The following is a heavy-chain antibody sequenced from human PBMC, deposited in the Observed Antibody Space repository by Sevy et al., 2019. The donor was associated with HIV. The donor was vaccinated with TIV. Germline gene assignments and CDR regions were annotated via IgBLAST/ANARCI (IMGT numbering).Heavy chain of an antibody. D-gene: IGHD3-22*01. CDR2: FDPEDGER. J-gene: IGHJ4*02. CDR1: GYTLNQLS. Sequence: ASVKVSCTVSGYTLNQLSMHWVRQAPGKGLEWMGRFDPEDGERFYAKKFQGRVTMTEDTSTDTAYMELSSLRSEDTAVYYCATTKDYYESSGCPFDYWGQGTLVTVSS. V-gene: IGHV1-24*01. CDR3: ATTKDYYESSGCPFDY.